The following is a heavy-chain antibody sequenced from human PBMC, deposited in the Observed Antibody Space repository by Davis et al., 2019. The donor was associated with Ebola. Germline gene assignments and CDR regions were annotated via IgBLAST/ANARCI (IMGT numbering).Heavy chain of an antibody. CDR1: VITFSSYA. CDR2: ISGSGGST. D-gene: IGHD2-15*01. CDR3: AKDLRDTVVVLPVSFH. V-gene: IGHV3-23*01. Sequence: GESLKISCTDSVITFSSYAMTWVRQAPGKGLEWVSAISGSGGSTYYADSVKGRFTISRDNSKNTLYLQMNSLRDDDTAVYYCAKDLRDTVVVLPVSFHWGRGTLVTVSS. J-gene: IGHJ4*02.